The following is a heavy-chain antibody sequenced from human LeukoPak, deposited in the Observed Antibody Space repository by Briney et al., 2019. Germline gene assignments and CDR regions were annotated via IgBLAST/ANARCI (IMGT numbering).Heavy chain of an antibody. Sequence: NPGGSLRLSCAASGFTFSSYSMNWVRQAPGKGLEWVSSISSTSIYKYYADSVKGRFTISRDNAKDSLFLQMNGLRAEDTAIYYCARDPRIYCTNGICRDDYFDNWGQGTLVTVSS. D-gene: IGHD2-8*01. V-gene: IGHV3-21*01. CDR3: ARDPRIYCTNGICRDDYFDN. J-gene: IGHJ4*02. CDR2: ISSTSIYK. CDR1: GFTFSSYS.